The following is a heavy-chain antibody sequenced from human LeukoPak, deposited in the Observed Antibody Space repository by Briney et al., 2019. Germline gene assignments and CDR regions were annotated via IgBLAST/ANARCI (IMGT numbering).Heavy chain of an antibody. Sequence: PGGSLRLSCAASGFIFSDYSLTWVRQAPGKGLEWVSSIFGSSTYIYCADSVKGRFTISRDNAKNSLYLQMNAVRAEDTAVYYCARNYGVDPYYHFYMDVWGKGTAVTVSS. CDR3: ARNYGVDPYYHFYMDV. CDR1: GFIFSDYS. J-gene: IGHJ6*03. CDR2: IFGSSTYI. V-gene: IGHV3-21*01. D-gene: IGHD4-17*01.